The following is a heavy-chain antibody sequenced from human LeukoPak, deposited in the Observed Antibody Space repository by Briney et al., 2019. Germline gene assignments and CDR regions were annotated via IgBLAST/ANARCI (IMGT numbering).Heavy chain of an antibody. J-gene: IGHJ6*03. Sequence: GGSLRLSCAASGFTFSSYSMNWVRQAPGKGLEWVSSISSSSSYIYYADSVKGRFTISRDNAKNSLYLQMNSLRAEDAALYFCARDPYSGSYGPYYYYYMDVWGKGTTVTISS. CDR3: ARDPYSGSYGPYYYYYMDV. V-gene: IGHV3-21*01. CDR1: GFTFSSYS. D-gene: IGHD1-26*01. CDR2: ISSSSSYI.